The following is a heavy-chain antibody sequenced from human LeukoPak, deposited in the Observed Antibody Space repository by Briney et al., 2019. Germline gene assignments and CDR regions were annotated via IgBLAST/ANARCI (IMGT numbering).Heavy chain of an antibody. V-gene: IGHV4-59*01. Sequence: SETLSLTCSVSGASITNFYWSWIRQAPGKELEWIGYIYYSGNTNTYNPSLKSRATISLYTSRKYFSLELRSVTAADTAVYYCARGGSYGAYLDYWGQGALVIVSS. J-gene: IGHJ4*02. D-gene: IGHD1-26*01. CDR2: IYYSGNT. CDR1: GASITNFY. CDR3: ARGGSYGAYLDY.